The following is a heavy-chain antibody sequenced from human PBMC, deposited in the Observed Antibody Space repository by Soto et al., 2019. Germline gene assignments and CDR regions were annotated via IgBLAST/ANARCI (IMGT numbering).Heavy chain of an antibody. CDR3: VRDGFVVIPAAIGVGYGMDV. J-gene: IGHJ6*02. D-gene: IGHD2-2*01. V-gene: IGHV3-11*06. CDR2: ISGSGTYT. Sequence: GSLRLSCAVSGFTFSYYYMSWIRQAPGKGLEWDAYISGSGTYTNYADSVKGRFTISRDNAKNTLYLQMNSLRDEDTAVYYCVRDGFVVIPAAIGVGYGMDVWAQGTTVTFS. CDR1: GFTFSYYY.